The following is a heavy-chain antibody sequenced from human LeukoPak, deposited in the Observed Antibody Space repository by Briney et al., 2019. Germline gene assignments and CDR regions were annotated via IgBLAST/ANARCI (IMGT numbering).Heavy chain of an antibody. V-gene: IGHV3-23*01. J-gene: IGHJ4*02. Sequence: GGSLRLSCVASGFTFSNYAMSWVRQAPGKGLEWVSAIPVNGGSTYYTDSVKGRFTISRDNSKNTLYLQMNSLRAEDTAVYYCAKDSYSGSYYGYFDYWGQGTLVTVSS. CDR2: IPVNGGST. CDR1: GFTFSNYA. D-gene: IGHD1-26*01. CDR3: AKDSYSGSYYGYFDY.